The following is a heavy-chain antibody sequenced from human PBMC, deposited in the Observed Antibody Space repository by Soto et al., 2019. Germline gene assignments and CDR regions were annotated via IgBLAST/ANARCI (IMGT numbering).Heavy chain of an antibody. CDR2: IYYSGST. Sequence: TSETLSLTCTVSGGSISSGDYYWSWIRQPPGKGLEWIGYIYYSGSTYFNPSLKSRVTISIDTSKNQFSLKLSSVTAADTAVYYCARLTVTTFIHDYWGQGTLVTVSS. D-gene: IGHD4-17*01. J-gene: IGHJ4*02. CDR1: GGSISSGDYY. V-gene: IGHV4-30-4*01. CDR3: ARLTVTTFIHDY.